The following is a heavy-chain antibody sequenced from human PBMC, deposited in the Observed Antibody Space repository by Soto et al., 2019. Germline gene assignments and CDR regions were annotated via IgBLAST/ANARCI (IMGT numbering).Heavy chain of an antibody. Sequence: EVQLVESGGNLIQPGGSLRLSCAASGFTFSSYWMSWVRQAPGKGLEWVANINQDGSESYYVDSVKGRFTISRDNAKNSLYLQMTSLRAEDTAVYYCARPARECSSPGCANWGQGTLVTVSS. D-gene: IGHD2-2*01. CDR2: INQDGSES. CDR3: ARPARECSSPGCAN. CDR1: GFTFSSYW. V-gene: IGHV3-7*01. J-gene: IGHJ4*02.